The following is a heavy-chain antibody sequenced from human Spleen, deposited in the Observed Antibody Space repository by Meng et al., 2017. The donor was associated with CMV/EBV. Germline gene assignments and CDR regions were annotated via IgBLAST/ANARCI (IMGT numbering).Heavy chain of an antibody. J-gene: IGHJ6*02. CDR1: GFTFSSYS. CDR2: ISSSSSYI. CDR3: ARDWGDGFLEWSMDV. D-gene: IGHD3-3*01. Sequence: LSLTCAASGFTFSSYSMNWVRQAPGKGLEWVSSISSSSSYIYYADSVKGRFTISRDNSKNTLYLQMNSLRAEDTAVYYCARDWGDGFLEWSMDVWGQGTTVTVSS. V-gene: IGHV3-21*04.